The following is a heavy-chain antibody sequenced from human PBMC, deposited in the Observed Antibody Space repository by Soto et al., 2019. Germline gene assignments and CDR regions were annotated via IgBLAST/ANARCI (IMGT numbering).Heavy chain of an antibody. CDR2: INSDGSST. CDR1: GFTFSIYW. J-gene: IGHJ4*02. Sequence: GGSLGLSCAASGFTFSIYWMHWVRQAPGKGLVWVSFINSDGSSTSYADSVKGRFTISRDNAKNTLYLQMNSLRAEDTAVYYCAREAIDYYDSSRYFDYWGQGPLVTVSS. D-gene: IGHD3-22*01. V-gene: IGHV3-74*01. CDR3: AREAIDYYDSSRYFDY.